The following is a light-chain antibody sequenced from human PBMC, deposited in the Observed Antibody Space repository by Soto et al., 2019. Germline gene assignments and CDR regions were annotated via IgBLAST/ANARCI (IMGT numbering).Light chain of an antibody. Sequence: DIQMTQSPSSLSASVGDRVTITCQASQGINKYLHWYQQKPGSAPKRLIYDASTLDIGVPSRFSGSGSGTDFSFTINSLQPEDVATYVCQQYESLPFTFGPGTTVDVK. CDR1: QGINKY. CDR3: QQYESLPFT. J-gene: IGKJ3*01. CDR2: DAS. V-gene: IGKV1-33*01.